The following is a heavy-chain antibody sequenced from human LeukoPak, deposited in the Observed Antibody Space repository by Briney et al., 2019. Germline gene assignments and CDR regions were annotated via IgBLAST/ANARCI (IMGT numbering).Heavy chain of an antibody. V-gene: IGHV4-34*01. CDR3: ARGVAVAGTGVDY. CDR2: ISHRGST. CDR1: GGSFTGYY. D-gene: IGHD6-19*01. Sequence: SETLSLTCAVYGGSFTGYYWSWIRQPPGKGLEWIGEISHRGSTNYNPSLKSRVTISVYTSKNQFSLKLTSVTAADTAVYYCARGVAVAGTGVDYWGQGTLVTVSS. J-gene: IGHJ4*02.